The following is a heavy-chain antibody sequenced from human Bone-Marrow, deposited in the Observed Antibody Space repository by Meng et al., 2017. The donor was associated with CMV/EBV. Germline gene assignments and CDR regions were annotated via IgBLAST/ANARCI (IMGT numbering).Heavy chain of an antibody. J-gene: IGHJ5*02. CDR3: ARDRIGTFPNWFDP. CDR1: GFSFNNYG. D-gene: IGHD2/OR15-2a*01. CDR2: IIASGGDT. V-gene: IGHV3-23*01. Sequence: ASGFSFNNYGMTWVRQAPGKGLDWVAAIIASGGDTFYADSVKGRFTISRDNSRNTLYLHMSSLRDEDTAVYYCARDRIGTFPNWFDPWGQGTLVTVSS.